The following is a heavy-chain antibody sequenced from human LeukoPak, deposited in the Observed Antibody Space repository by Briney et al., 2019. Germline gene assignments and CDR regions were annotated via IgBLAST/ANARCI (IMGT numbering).Heavy chain of an antibody. V-gene: IGHV3-48*03. CDR2: ISSSGSTI. CDR1: GFTFSSYE. CDR3: ARGQSRYFDWYLGFFDY. Sequence: GGSLRLSCAASGFTFSSYEMNWVGQAPGKGLEWVPYISSSGSTIYYADSVKGRFTISRDNAKNSLYLQMNSLRADDTAVYYCARGQSRYFDWYLGFFDYWGQGTLVTVSS. D-gene: IGHD3-9*01. J-gene: IGHJ4*02.